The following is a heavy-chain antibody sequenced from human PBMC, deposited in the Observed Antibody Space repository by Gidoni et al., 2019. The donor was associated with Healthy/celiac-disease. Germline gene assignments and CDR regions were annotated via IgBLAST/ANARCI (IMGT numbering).Heavy chain of an antibody. CDR2: INAGNGNT. CDR3: ARAIAAAGTIVGWFDP. Sequence: QVQLVQSGAEVKKPGASVKVSCKASGYTFTSYAMHWVRQAPGQRLEWMGWINAGNGNTKYSQKFQGRVTITRDTSASTAYMELSSLRSEDTAVYYCARAIAAAGTIVGWFDPWGQGTLVTVSS. D-gene: IGHD6-13*01. V-gene: IGHV1-3*01. CDR1: GYTFTSYA. J-gene: IGHJ5*02.